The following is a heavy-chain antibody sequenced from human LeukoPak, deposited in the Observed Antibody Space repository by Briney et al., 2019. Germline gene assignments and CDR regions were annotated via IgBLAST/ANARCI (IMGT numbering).Heavy chain of an antibody. J-gene: IGHJ6*02. D-gene: IGHD6-19*01. CDR1: GFTFSSYA. CDR2: ISGSGGST. CDR3: AKTGHSSGWYTSYYYGMDV. Sequence: GGSLRLSCAASGFTFSSYAMSWVRQAPGKGLEWVSAISGSGGSTYYADSVKGRFTISRDNSKNTLYLQMNSLRAEDTAVYYCAKTGHSSGWYTSYYYGMDVRGQGTTVTVSS. V-gene: IGHV3-23*01.